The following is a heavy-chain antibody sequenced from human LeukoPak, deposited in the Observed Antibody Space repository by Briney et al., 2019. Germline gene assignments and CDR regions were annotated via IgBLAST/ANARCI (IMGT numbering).Heavy chain of an antibody. CDR2: ISAYNGNT. V-gene: IGHV1-18*01. J-gene: IGHJ4*02. D-gene: IGHD3-3*01. CDR1: GYTFTSYG. CDR3: ARDSRRRMPGVLEWLPYDY. Sequence: GASVKVSCKASGYTFTSYGISWVRQAPGQGLEWMGWISAYNGNTNYAQKLQGRVTMTTDTSTSTAYMELRSLRSDDTAVYYCARDSRRRMPGVLEWLPYDYWGQGTLVTVSS.